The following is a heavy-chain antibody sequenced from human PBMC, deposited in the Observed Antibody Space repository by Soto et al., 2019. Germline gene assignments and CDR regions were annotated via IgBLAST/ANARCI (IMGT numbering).Heavy chain of an antibody. Sequence: QVQLQESGPGLVKPSETLSLTCTVSGDSVSSGDYYWSWIRQTLGKGLEWIGYIYYRGSTYYNPSRRRRVTKSVDKFNDHFALKLNSVTAADTAGFFLARAPYRGPNSRDAFDVWGRGTEVTGSS. V-gene: IGHV4-30-4*01. CDR2: IYYRGST. D-gene: IGHD1-1*01. CDR3: ARAPYRGPNSRDAFDV. J-gene: IGHJ3*01. CDR1: GDSVSSGDYY.